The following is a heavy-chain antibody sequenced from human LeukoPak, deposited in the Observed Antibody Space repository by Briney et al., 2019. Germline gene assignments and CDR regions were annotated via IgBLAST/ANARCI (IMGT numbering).Heavy chain of an antibody. CDR2: IYYSGST. V-gene: IGHV4-59*01. CDR3: ARAPPGRDRWYGSGWTDAFDI. J-gene: IGHJ3*02. CDR1: GGSISSYY. D-gene: IGHD6-19*01. Sequence: SETLSLTCTVSGGSISSYYWSWIRQPPGKGLEWIGYIYYSGSTNYNPSLKSRVTISVDTSKNQFSLKLSSVTAADTAVYYCARAPPGRDRWYGSGWTDAFDIWGQGTMVTVSS.